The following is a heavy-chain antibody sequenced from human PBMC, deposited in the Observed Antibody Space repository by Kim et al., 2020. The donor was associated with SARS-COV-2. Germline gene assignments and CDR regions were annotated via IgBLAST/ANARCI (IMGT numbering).Heavy chain of an antibody. D-gene: IGHD2-2*02. V-gene: IGHV4-59*13. CDR3: ARVVQPLLYLGNWFDP. Sequence: SETLSLTCTVSGGSISSYYWSWIRQPPGKGLEWIGYIYYSGSTNYNPSLKSRVTISVDTSKNQFSLKLSSVTAADTAVYYCARVVQPLLYLGNWFDPWGQGTLVTVSS. J-gene: IGHJ5*02. CDR1: GGSISSYY. CDR2: IYYSGST.